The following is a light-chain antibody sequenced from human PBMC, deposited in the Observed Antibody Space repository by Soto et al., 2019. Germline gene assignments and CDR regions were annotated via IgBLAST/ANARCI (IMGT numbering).Light chain of an antibody. J-gene: IGKJ3*01. Sequence: DIQMTQSPSSLSASVGARVSITCQASEDIRTSLSWFQHKPGRAPKLLIYGASYLETGVPSRFRGSGSGTDFTLTICSLQPEDIATYYCQHYNNLPPFTFGPGTIVDIK. CDR2: GAS. V-gene: IGKV1-33*01. CDR3: QHYNNLPPFT. CDR1: EDIRTS.